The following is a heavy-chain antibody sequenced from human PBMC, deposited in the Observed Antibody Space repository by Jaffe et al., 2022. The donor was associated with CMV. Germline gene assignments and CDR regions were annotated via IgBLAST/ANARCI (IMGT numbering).Heavy chain of an antibody. V-gene: IGHV3-11*06. CDR1: GFSFSGFY. D-gene: IGHD3-9*01. J-gene: IGHJ4*02. CDR3: VRDVGYDKSPNHREGYFDY. CDR2: ISSGSPSP. Sequence: QVQLVESGGGLVNPGGSLRLSCAASGFSFSGFYMGWIRQAPGKGPEWVSYISSGSPSPYTKYADSVRGRFTISRDNARNSLNLQLTSLRAEDTAVYYCVRDVGYDKSPNHREGYFDYWGQGTLVTVFS.